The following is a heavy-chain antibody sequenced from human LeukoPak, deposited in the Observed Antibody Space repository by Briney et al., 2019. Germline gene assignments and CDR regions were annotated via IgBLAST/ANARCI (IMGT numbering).Heavy chain of an antibody. CDR1: GYTFTSYD. CDR2: MNPNSGNT. V-gene: IGHV1-8*03. CDR3: ARVGGVRGVVVPAYMDV. Sequence: ASVKVSCKASGYTFTSYDINWVRQATGQGLEWMGWMNPNSGNTGYAQKFQGRVTITRNTSISTAYMELSSLRSEDTAVYYCARVGGVRGVVVPAYMDVWGKGTTVTVSS. D-gene: IGHD2-2*01. J-gene: IGHJ6*03.